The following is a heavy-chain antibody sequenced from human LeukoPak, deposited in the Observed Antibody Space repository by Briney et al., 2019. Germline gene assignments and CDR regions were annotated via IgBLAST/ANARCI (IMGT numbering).Heavy chain of an antibody. CDR3: AKGLGVASLIVDALDM. CDR1: GFTFHDYT. Sequence: GGSLRLSCAASGFTFHDYTMHWVPQVPGEGLEWVSGVNRKIGSVLYAESVRGRFTISRDNAKNSLYLQMNSLRPEDMAFYYCAKGLGVASLIVDALDMWGQGTMVTV. CDR2: VNRKIGSV. V-gene: IGHV3-9*03. J-gene: IGHJ3*02. D-gene: IGHD3/OR15-3a*01.